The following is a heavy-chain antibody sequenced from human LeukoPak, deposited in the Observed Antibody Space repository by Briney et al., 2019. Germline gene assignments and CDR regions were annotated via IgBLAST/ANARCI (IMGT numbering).Heavy chain of an antibody. CDR3: ARVGTYYRSLDS. V-gene: IGHV4-59*01. CDR1: GGSINDAS. CDR2: IYHSGGT. D-gene: IGHD3-10*01. J-gene: IGHJ4*02. Sequence: SETLSLTCTVSGGSINDASWNWIRQPPGQGLEWIGYIYHSGGTNYNPSLKSRVTVSLDTSKNQFSLKLSSVTAADTAVYYCARVGTYYRSLDSWGQGTLVTVSS.